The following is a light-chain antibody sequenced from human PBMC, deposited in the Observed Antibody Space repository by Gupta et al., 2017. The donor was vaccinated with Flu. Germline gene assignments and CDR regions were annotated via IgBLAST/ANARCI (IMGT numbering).Light chain of an antibody. CDR2: DVT. CDR3: SSHAGRVTWV. J-gene: IGLJ1*01. Sequence: QSAPTPPRPVSGSPGQSVTLPCTGTSNDVGGYNRVSWYEQRPGKAPKLILYDVTERPSGVPDRFSGSKSGNTASLTISGLQADDEADYYCSSHAGRVTWVFGTGTTVTVL. CDR1: SNDVGGYNR. V-gene: IGLV2-11*01.